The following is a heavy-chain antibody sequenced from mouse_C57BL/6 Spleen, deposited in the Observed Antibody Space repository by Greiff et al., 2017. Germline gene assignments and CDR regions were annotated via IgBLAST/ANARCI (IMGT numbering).Heavy chain of an antibody. J-gene: IGHJ4*01. Sequence: QVQLQQSGPELVKPGASVKISCKGSGYTFTDYAIHWVKQSHAKSLEWIGVISPYYGDASYNQKFKDKATMTVDNSSSTAYMELARLTSEDSAVYYCAWGTTVVAGDYAMDYWGQGTSVTVSS. D-gene: IGHD1-1*01. CDR1: GYTFTDYA. V-gene: IGHV1-67*01. CDR2: ISPYYGDA. CDR3: AWGTTVVAGDYAMDY.